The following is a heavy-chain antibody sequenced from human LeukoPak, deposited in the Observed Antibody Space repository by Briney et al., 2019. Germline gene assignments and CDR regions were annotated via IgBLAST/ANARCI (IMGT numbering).Heavy chain of an antibody. CDR2: IYHSGST. Sequence: SETLSLTCAVSGYSISSGYYWGWIRQPPGKRLEWIGSIYHSGSTYYNPSLKSRVTISVDTSKNQFSLKLSSVTAADTAVYYCARVRCSSTSCYRSYFDYWGQGTLVTVSS. V-gene: IGHV4-38-2*01. D-gene: IGHD2-2*01. CDR1: GYSISSGYY. CDR3: ARVRCSSTSCYRSYFDY. J-gene: IGHJ4*02.